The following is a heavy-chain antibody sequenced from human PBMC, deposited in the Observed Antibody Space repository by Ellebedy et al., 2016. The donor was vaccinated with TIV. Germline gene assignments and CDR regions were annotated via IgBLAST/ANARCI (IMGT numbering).Heavy chain of an antibody. D-gene: IGHD4-23*01. CDR2: VSPYDGNT. V-gene: IGHV1-18*01. CDR3: ARGVRYGSGRWPLDH. Sequence: AASVKVSCKASGYTLISSGICWVRQAPGPGLEWMGWVSPYDGNTNYAQKLQGRVTMTIDPATSTGYMELRSLRSDDTAVYYCARGVRYGSGRWPLDHWGQGTLVTVSS. J-gene: IGHJ4*02. CDR1: GYTLISSG.